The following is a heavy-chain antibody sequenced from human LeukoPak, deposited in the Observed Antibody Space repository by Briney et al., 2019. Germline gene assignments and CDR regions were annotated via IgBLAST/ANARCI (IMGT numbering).Heavy chain of an antibody. CDR2: IFPGDSDT. V-gene: IGHV5-51*01. J-gene: IGHJ4*02. CDR3: ARRRVGSGSYYNVGGYYFDN. D-gene: IGHD3-10*01. Sequence: GESLQISCKAYGYRFTSNWIGWVRQMPGKGLEWMGIIFPGDSDTRYSTSFQGQVTISVDESIITAYLQWSSLKASDTSIYYFARRRVGSGSYYNVGGYYFDNWGQGTLVTVSS. CDR1: GYRFTSNW.